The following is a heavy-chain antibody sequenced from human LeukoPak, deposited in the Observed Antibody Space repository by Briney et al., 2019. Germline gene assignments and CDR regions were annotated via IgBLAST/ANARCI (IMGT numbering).Heavy chain of an antibody. J-gene: IGHJ1*01. CDR2: ISSSSSYI. Sequence: AGGSLRLSCAASGFTFSSYSMNWVRQAPGKGLEWVSSISSSSSYIYYADSVKGRFTISRDNAKNSLYLQMNSLRAEDTAVYYCARDVTHSSSWYERDFQRWGQGTLVTVSS. V-gene: IGHV3-21*01. D-gene: IGHD6-13*01. CDR1: GFTFSSYS. CDR3: ARDVTHSSSWYERDFQR.